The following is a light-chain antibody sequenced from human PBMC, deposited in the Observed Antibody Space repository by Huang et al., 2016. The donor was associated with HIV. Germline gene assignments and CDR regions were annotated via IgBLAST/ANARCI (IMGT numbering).Light chain of an antibody. CDR2: AAS. V-gene: IGKV1-NL1*01. CDR3: QQYYSTLFT. CDR1: QGISNS. Sequence: DIQMTQSPSSLSASVGDIVTITCRASQGISNSLAWYQQKPGRAPKLLLYAASSLATGVPSRFSGSGSGADYSLTISSLQPEDSATYYCQQYYSTLFTFGPGTKVDIK. J-gene: IGKJ3*01.